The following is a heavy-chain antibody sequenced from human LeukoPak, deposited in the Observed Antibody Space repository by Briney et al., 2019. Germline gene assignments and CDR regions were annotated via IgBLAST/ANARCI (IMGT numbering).Heavy chain of an antibody. CDR1: GFTFDDYA. CDR2: ISWDGGST. Sequence: GGSLRLSCAASGFTFDDYAMHWVRQAPGKGLEWVSLISWDGGSTYYADSVKGRFTISRDNSKNSLYLQMNSLRAEDTALYYCAKVADPYYYDSSGLYFDYWGQGTLVTVSS. D-gene: IGHD3-22*01. J-gene: IGHJ4*02. V-gene: IGHV3-43D*04. CDR3: AKVADPYYYDSSGLYFDY.